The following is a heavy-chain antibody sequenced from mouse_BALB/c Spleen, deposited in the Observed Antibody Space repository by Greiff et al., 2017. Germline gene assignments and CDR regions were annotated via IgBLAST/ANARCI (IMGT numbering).Heavy chain of an antibody. J-gene: IGHJ4*01. Sequence: VHVKQSGTVLARPGASVKMSCKASGYSFTSYWMHWVKQRPGQGLEWIGAIYPGNSDTSYNQKFKGKAKLTAVTSASTAYMELSSLTNEDSAVYYCTRFYYYGPYAMDYWGQGTSVTVSS. V-gene: IGHV1-5*01. D-gene: IGHD1-1*01. CDR2: IYPGNSDT. CDR3: TRFYYYGPYAMDY. CDR1: GYSFTSYW.